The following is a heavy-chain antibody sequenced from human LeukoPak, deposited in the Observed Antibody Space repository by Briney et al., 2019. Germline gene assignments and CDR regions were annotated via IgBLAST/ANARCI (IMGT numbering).Heavy chain of an antibody. D-gene: IGHD3-22*01. CDR2: ICTSGST. Sequence: SETLSLTCTVSGGSISSYYWSWIRQPAGKGLEWIGRICTSGSTNYNPSLKSRVTMSVDTSKNQFSLKLSSATAADTAVYYCARAHDSSGYARYYYYGMDVWGQGTTVTVSS. CDR1: GGSISSYY. V-gene: IGHV4-4*07. J-gene: IGHJ6*02. CDR3: ARAHDSSGYARYYYYGMDV.